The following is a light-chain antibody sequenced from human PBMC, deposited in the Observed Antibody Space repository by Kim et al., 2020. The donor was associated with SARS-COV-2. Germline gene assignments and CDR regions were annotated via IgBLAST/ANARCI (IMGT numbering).Light chain of an antibody. CDR2: GAS. CDR1: QSVPSNF. J-gene: IGKJ1*01. V-gene: IGKV3-20*01. CDR3: QQYGRSPKT. Sequence: EIVLTQSPGTLSLSPGESATLSCRASQSVPSNFLAWYQQQPGQAPRLFIYGASSRATGIPDRFSGIGSGTDFTLTISRLEPEDFAVYYCQQYGRSPKTFGQGTKVDIK.